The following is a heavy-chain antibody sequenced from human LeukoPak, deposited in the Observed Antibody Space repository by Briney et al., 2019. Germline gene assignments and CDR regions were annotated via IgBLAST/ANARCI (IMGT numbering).Heavy chain of an antibody. CDR1: GLTFSNYA. CDR3: ANRAVGATHYFDY. Sequence: GGSLRLSCAASGLTFSNYAMSWVRQAPGKGLEWVSAISGSGGSTYYADSVKGRFTISRDNSKNTLYLQMNSLRAEDTAVYYCANRAVGATHYFDYWGQGTLVTVSS. V-gene: IGHV3-23*01. D-gene: IGHD1-26*01. J-gene: IGHJ4*02. CDR2: ISGSGGST.